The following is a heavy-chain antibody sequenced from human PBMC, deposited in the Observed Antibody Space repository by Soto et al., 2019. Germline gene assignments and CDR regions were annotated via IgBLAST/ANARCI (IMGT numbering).Heavy chain of an antibody. CDR1: GYTFTSYG. CDR3: AIHSPSDYYYYYMDV. CDR2: ISAYNGNT. Sequence: QVQLVQSGAEVKKTGASVKVSCKASGYTFTSYGISWVRQAPGQGLEWMGWISAYNGNTNYAQKLQGRVTMTTDTTTSTAYMELRSLRSDDTAVYYCAIHSPSDYYYYYMDVWGKGTTVTVSS. D-gene: IGHD1-26*01. J-gene: IGHJ6*03. V-gene: IGHV1-18*01.